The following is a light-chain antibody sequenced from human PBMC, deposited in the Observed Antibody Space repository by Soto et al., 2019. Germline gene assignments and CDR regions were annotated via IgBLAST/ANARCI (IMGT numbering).Light chain of an antibody. CDR1: QSISSY. CDR3: QQSYSTPRVT. V-gene: IGKV1-39*01. J-gene: IGKJ3*01. Sequence: DIQMTQSPSSLSASVGDRVTITCRASQSISSYLNWYQQKPGKAPKLLISAASSLQSGVPSRFSGSGSGTDFTLTISSLQPEDFATYYCQQSYSTPRVTFGPGTKVDI. CDR2: AAS.